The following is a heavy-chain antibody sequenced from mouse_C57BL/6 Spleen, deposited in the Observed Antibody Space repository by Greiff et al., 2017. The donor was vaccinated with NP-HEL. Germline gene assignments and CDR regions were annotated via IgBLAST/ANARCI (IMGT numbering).Heavy chain of an antibody. CDR1: GFTFSDYG. D-gene: IGHD2-4*01. Sequence: EVQRVASGGGLVKPGGSLKLSCAASGFTFSDYGMHWVRQAPEKGLEWVAYISSGSSNSYYADTVKGGGTIYRDNDKNTLFRQMTRLRSEDTAMYYCATTMITKYYFDYWGQGTTLTVSS. CDR2: ISSGSSNS. J-gene: IGHJ2*01. V-gene: IGHV5-17*01. CDR3: ATTMITKYYFDY.